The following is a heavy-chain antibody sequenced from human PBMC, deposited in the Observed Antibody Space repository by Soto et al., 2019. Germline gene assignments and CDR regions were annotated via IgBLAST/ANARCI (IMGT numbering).Heavy chain of an antibody. J-gene: IGHJ4*02. V-gene: IGHV4-59*01. CDR3: ARAGYCSSTSCYREVDY. CDR2: IYYSGST. D-gene: IGHD2-2*01. CDR1: GGSISSYY. Sequence: SETLSLTCTVSGGSISSYYWSWIRQPPGKGLEWIGYIYYSGSTNYNPSLKSRVTISVDTSKNQFSLKLSSVTTADTAVYYCARAGYCSSTSCYREVDYWGQGTLVTVSS.